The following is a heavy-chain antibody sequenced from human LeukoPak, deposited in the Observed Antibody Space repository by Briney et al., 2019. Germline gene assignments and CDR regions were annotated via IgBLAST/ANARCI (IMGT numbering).Heavy chain of an antibody. Sequence: PSETLSLTCAVYGGSFSGYYWSWLRQPPGKGLEWIGEINHSGSTNYNPSLKSRVTLSVDTSKNQFSLKLTSVTAADTAVYYCARGQPSVAADPVGIAGVRRGYLNYWGQGTLVTGSS. D-gene: IGHD6-13*01. CDR3: ARGQPSVAADPVGIAGVRRGYLNY. CDR2: INHSGST. J-gene: IGHJ4*02. CDR1: GGSFSGYY. V-gene: IGHV4-34*01.